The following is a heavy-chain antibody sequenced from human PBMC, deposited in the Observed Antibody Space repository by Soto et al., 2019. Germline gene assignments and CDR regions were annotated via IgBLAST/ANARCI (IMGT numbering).Heavy chain of an antibody. CDR3: ARNRDYAFDY. V-gene: IGHV3-7*01. J-gene: IGHJ4*02. CDR2: IKQDGSDK. CDR1: GFTCSNYW. Sequence: PGGSLRLSCAASGFTCSNYWMSWARQAPGKGLEWVAIIKQDGSDKYYGDSVKGRFTISRDNAKNSLYLQMNSLRTEDAAVYYCARNRDYAFDYWGRGTLVTVSS. D-gene: IGHD4-17*01.